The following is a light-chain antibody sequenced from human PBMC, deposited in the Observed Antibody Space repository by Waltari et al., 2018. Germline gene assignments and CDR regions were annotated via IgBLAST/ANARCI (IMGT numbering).Light chain of an antibody. CDR2: RND. CDR1: SPNVGSNY. Sequence: QSVLTPPPSASGTPGQRATISCSGSSPNVGSNYVLSSHQLPGTAPKLLLYRNDHRPSGAPERFSASKSGTLASLAISGLRSEDEADYYCAAWDDSLRAKFVFGTGTKVTVL. J-gene: IGLJ1*01. V-gene: IGLV1-47*01. CDR3: AAWDDSLRAKFV.